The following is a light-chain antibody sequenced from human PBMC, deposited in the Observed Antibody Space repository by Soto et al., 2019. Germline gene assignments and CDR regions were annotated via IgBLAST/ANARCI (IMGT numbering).Light chain of an antibody. CDR3: QRYGSSST. Sequence: EIVLTQSPGTLSLSPGERATLSCRASQSVSSSYLAWYQQKPGQAHRLLIYGASIRATGISDRFSGSGSGTVFTLTISILEPEDFAVYCCQRYGSSSTFGQGTKVDIK. V-gene: IGKV3-20*01. CDR2: GAS. CDR1: QSVSSSY. J-gene: IGKJ1*01.